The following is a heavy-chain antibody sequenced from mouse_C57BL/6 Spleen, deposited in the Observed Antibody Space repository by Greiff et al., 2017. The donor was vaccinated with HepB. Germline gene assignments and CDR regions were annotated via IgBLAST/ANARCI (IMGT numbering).Heavy chain of an antibody. Sequence: EVKVVESGGGLVKPGGSLKLSCAASGFTFSDYGMHWVRQAPEKGLEWVAYISSGSSTIYYADTVKGRFTISRDNAKNTLFLQMTSLRSEDTAMYYCARPFITTVDYAMDYWGQGTSVTVSS. V-gene: IGHV5-17*01. CDR3: ARPFITTVDYAMDY. CDR1: GFTFSDYG. D-gene: IGHD1-1*01. J-gene: IGHJ4*01. CDR2: ISSGSSTI.